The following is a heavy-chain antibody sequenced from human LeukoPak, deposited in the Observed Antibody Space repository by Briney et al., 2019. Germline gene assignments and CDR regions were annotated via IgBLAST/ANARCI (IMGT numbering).Heavy chain of an antibody. Sequence: SVKVSCKASGGTFSSYAISWVRQAPGQGLEWMGGIIPIFGTANYAQKFQGRVTITADESTSTAYMELSSLRSEDTAVYYCARDGPYSSSSSWFDPWGQGTLVTVSS. CDR1: GGTFSSYA. D-gene: IGHD6-6*01. CDR3: ARDGPYSSSSSWFDP. V-gene: IGHV1-69*13. J-gene: IGHJ5*02. CDR2: IIPIFGTA.